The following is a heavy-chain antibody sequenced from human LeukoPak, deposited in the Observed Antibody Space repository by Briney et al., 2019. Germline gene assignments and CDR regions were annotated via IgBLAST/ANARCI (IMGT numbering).Heavy chain of an antibody. Sequence: PGGSLRLSCAASGFTFSTYWMTWIRQAPGKGLEWVANTKQDGGEKYYVDSVKGRFTVSRDDAKNSLYLQMNSLRAEDTAVYYCARDCEVCCSRDPPDYWGQGTLVTVSS. CDR3: ARDCEVCCSRDPPDY. V-gene: IGHV3-7*01. D-gene: IGHD2-15*01. J-gene: IGHJ4*02. CDR2: TKQDGGEK. CDR1: GFTFSTYW.